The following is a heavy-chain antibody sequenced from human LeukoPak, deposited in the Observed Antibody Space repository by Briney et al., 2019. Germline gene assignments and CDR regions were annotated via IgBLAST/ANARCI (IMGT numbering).Heavy chain of an antibody. CDR2: RKKDGSGI. D-gene: IGHD1-26*01. CDR3: AGGSSMEV. J-gene: IGHJ6*04. CDR1: GFSFSNSW. V-gene: IGHV3-7*03. Sequence: GGSLRLSCAVSGFSFSNSWVYWDRQAPGKWREVESHRKKDGSGISYVDSVKGRFILYRDNARTSLYLQMNSLRVEDTAVYFCAGGSSMEVWGKGTAVTVSS.